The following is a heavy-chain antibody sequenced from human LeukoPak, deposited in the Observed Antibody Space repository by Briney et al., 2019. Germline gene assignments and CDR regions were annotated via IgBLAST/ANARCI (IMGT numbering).Heavy chain of an antibody. V-gene: IGHV1-18*01. CDR2: ISAHNGKT. CDR1: GYTFTSYG. CDR3: ARNRAYSGSYFDAFDI. Sequence: ASVKVSCTASGYTFTSYGISWVRQAPGQGLEWMGWISAHNGKTNYARKLQDRVTMTTDTATTTAYMELGGLRSDDTAVYYCARNRAYSGSYFDAFDIWGQGTMVTVSS. D-gene: IGHD1-26*01. J-gene: IGHJ3*02.